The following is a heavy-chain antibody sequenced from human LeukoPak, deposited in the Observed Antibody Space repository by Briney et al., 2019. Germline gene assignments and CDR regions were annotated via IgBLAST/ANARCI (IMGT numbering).Heavy chain of an antibody. D-gene: IGHD3-9*01. Sequence: ASVKVSCKASGYTFTSYDINWVRQATGQGLEWMGWMNPNSGNTGYAQKFQGRVTMTRNTSISTAYMELSSLRSEDTAVYYCARGGGSLRYFDWLLPSGPVYYYYGMDVWGQGTTVTVSS. CDR2: MNPNSGNT. V-gene: IGHV1-8*01. J-gene: IGHJ6*02. CDR1: GYTFTSYD. CDR3: ARGGGSLRYFDWLLPSGPVYYYYGMDV.